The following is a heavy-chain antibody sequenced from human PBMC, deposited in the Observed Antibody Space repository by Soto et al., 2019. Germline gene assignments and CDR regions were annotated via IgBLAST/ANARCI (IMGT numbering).Heavy chain of an antibody. V-gene: IGHV3-33*06. CDR1: GFTFSSYG. J-gene: IGHJ6*02. D-gene: IGHD1-7*01. CDR3: AKRPNGNYGYYYNGMDV. CDR2: IWYDGSNK. Sequence: PGGSLRLSCAASGFTFSSYGMHWVRQAPGKGLEWVAVIWYDGSNKYYADSVKGRFTISRDNSKNTLYLQMNSLRAEDTAVYYCAKRPNGNYGYYYNGMDVWGQGTTVTVSS.